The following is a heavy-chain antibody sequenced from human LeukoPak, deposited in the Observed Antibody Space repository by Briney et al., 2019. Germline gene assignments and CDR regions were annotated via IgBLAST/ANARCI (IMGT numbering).Heavy chain of an antibody. J-gene: IGHJ4*02. CDR3: ARADYYDILTGYYPPFDY. CDR2: IISDGSSP. Sequence: GGSLILSFSAHRFHFSCYWIHWVRQAPGKGLVWVSRIISDGSSPRYADSVKGRFTNSRDNAKKTLYLQMNSLRAEYTAVYYCARADYYDILTGYYPPFDYWGQGTLVTAAS. CDR1: RFHFSCYW. V-gene: IGHV3-74*01. D-gene: IGHD3-9*01.